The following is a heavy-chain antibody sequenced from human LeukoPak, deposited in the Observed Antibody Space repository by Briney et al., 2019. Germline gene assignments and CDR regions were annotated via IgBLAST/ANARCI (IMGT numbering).Heavy chain of an antibody. V-gene: IGHV1-69*01. CDR1: GCTFSSYA. J-gene: IGHJ5*02. Sequence: SVKVSCKASGCTFSSYAISWVRQAPGQGLEWMGGIIPIFGTANYAQKFQGRVTITADESTSTAYMELSSLRSEDTAVYYCARDLGYCSSTSCYGWFDPWGQGTLVTVSS. D-gene: IGHD2-2*01. CDR3: ARDLGYCSSTSCYGWFDP. CDR2: IIPIFGTA.